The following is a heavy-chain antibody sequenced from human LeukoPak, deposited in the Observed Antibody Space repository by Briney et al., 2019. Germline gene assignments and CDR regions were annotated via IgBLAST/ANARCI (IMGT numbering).Heavy chain of an antibody. Sequence: ASVKVSCKASGYTFTSYAMHWVRQAPGQRLEWMGWINAGNGNTKYSQKFQGRVTITRDTSASTAYMELSSLRSEDTAVYYCARDSFHYDYVWGSDYWGQGTLVTVSS. CDR3: ARDSFHYDYVWGSDY. V-gene: IGHV1-3*01. CDR2: INAGNGNT. D-gene: IGHD3-16*01. J-gene: IGHJ4*02. CDR1: GYTFTSYA.